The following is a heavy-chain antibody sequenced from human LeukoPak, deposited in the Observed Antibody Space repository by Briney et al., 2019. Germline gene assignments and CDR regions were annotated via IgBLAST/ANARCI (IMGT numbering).Heavy chain of an antibody. CDR3: ARIRPVTTGLKGYYFDY. J-gene: IGHJ4*02. D-gene: IGHD1-1*01. CDR2: MNPKTGKT. CDR1: GYTFSSYE. Sequence: ASVKVSCKTSGYTFSSYEINWVRQATGRGLEWVGWMNPKTGKTAYARNLQGRVTITRDTSISTAYMDLSGLRSEDTAVYYCARIRPVTTGLKGYYFDYWGQGTLVTVSP. V-gene: IGHV1-8*01.